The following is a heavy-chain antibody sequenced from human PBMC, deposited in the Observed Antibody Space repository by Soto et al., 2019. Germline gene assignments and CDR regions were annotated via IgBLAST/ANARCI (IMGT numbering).Heavy chain of an antibody. Sequence: EVQLLESGGDLVQPGRSLRLSCAASGFTFSGYAMSWVRQAPGKGLEWVSVIHGGGNSAYYADSVKGRFTISRDNSKNSPYLQMRRLRGEGRGGYYCATNTCRVCSWRHFDYWGQVTLVTVSS. D-gene: IGHD2-8*01. CDR2: IHGGGNSA. CDR3: ATNTCRVCSWRHFDY. CDR1: GFTFSGYA. J-gene: IGHJ4*02. V-gene: IGHV3-23*01.